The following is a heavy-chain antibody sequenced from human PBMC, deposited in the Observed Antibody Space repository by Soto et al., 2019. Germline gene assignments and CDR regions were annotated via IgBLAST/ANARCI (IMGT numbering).Heavy chain of an antibody. J-gene: IGHJ4*02. V-gene: IGHV3-74*01. CDR3: ARGAAGRYYSDY. Sequence: EVQLVESGGGLVQPGGSLRLSCAASGFTFSSYWIHWVRQAPGKGLVWVSRINGDGRTTNYADSVRGQFAISRDNAKNTVYLQMNSLRAEDTAVDYCARGAAGRYYSDYWGQGTLVTVSS. D-gene: IGHD2-15*01. CDR1: GFTFSSYW. CDR2: INGDGRTT.